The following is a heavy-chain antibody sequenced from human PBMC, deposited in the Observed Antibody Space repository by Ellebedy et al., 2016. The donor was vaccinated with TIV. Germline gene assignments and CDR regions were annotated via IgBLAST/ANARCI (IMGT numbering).Heavy chain of an antibody. CDR2: ILWNDAK. D-gene: IGHD3-3*01. CDR3: AHTTISTWSFDY. CDR1: GSSLRKLGVG. J-gene: IGHJ4*02. Sequence: SGPTLVXPTQTLTLACTVSGSSLRKLGVGVGWVRQPPGKALEWLSLILWNDAKHYSPSLSSRLRVTKDTSRDRVVLTLTDVDPVDTATYWCAHTTISTWSFDYWGQGILVTVSS. V-gene: IGHV2-5*01.